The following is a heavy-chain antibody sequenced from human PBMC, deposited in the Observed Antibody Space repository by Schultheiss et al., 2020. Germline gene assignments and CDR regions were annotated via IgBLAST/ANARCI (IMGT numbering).Heavy chain of an antibody. CDR3: ARDLRSGYEYGMDV. CDR1: GFTFSSYG. V-gene: IGHV3-30*03. J-gene: IGHJ6*02. D-gene: IGHD3-3*01. Sequence: GGSLRLSCAASGFTFSSYGMHWVRQAPGKGLEWVAVISYDGSNKYYADSVKGRFTISRDNSKNTLYLQMNSLRAEDTAVYYCARDLRSGYEYGMDVWGQGTTVTVSS. CDR2: ISYDGSNK.